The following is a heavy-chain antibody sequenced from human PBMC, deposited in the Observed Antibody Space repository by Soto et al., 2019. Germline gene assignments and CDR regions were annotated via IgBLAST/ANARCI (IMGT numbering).Heavy chain of an antibody. Sequence: QVQLVQSGAEVKKPGASVKVSCRASGYTFTDYGISWVRQAPGQGLEWMAWISAYNGITNYAQNLQGRLTMTTDTSTSTAYMELRSLRSDDSAVYYCARRVGATYNGMDVWGQGTTVTVSS. CDR2: ISAYNGIT. V-gene: IGHV1-18*04. CDR3: ARRVGATYNGMDV. D-gene: IGHD1-26*01. CDR1: GYTFTDYG. J-gene: IGHJ6*01.